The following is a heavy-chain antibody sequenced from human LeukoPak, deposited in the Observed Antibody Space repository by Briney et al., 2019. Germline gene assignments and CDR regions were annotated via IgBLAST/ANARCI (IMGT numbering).Heavy chain of an antibody. D-gene: IGHD2-15*01. V-gene: IGHV4-39*07. CDR3: ARGEEGCSGGSCYYYYYMDV. CDR1: GGSISSNTYY. J-gene: IGHJ6*03. CDR2: IHYSGST. Sequence: SETLSPTCSVSGGSISSNTYYWGWIRQTPGKGLEWIGSIHYSGSTYYNPSLKSRVTISVDTSKNQFSLNLISVTAADTAVYYCARGEEGCSGGSCYYYYYMDVWGKGTTVTISS.